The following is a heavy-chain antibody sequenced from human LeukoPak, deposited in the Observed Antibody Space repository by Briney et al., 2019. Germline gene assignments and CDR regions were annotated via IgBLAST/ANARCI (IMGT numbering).Heavy chain of an antibody. CDR2: IYTSGST. J-gene: IGHJ5*02. D-gene: IGHD3-9*01. V-gene: IGHV4-61*02. CDR3: ARDLKHYDILTGYSYNWFDP. CDR1: GGSISSGSYY. Sequence: PSETLSLTCTVSGGSISSGSYYWSWIRQPAGKGLEWIGRIYTSGSTNYNPSLKSRVTISVDTSKNQFSLKLSSVTAADTAVYYCARDLKHYDILTGYSYNWFDPWGQGTLVTVSS.